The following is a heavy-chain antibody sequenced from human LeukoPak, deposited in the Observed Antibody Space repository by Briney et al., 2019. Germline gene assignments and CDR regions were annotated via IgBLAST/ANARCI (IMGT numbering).Heavy chain of an antibody. CDR1: GYTFTSYG. Sequence: GASVKVSCKASGYTFTSYGINWVRQATGQGLEWMGWMNPNSGNTGYAQKFQGRVTMTRNTSISTAYMELSSLRSEDTAVYYCATNRIAAAGTGFDYWGQGTLVTVSS. CDR2: MNPNSGNT. D-gene: IGHD6-13*01. CDR3: ATNRIAAAGTGFDY. V-gene: IGHV1-8*02. J-gene: IGHJ4*02.